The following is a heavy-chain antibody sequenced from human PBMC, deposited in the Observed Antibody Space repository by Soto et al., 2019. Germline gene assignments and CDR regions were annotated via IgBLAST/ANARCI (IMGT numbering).Heavy chain of an antibody. CDR3: ARDSYYYYSSGYWAGDAFDI. CDR1: GFTFSSYA. D-gene: IGHD3-22*01. V-gene: IGHV3-30*04. J-gene: IGHJ3*02. Sequence: QVQLVESGGGVVQPGRSLRLSCAASGFTFSSYAMHWVRQAPGKGLEGVAVIAYDGRNKYYADAVKGRFTISTDNSKNTLYLQMNSLRAEDRAVYYCARDSYYYYSSGYWAGDAFDIWGQGTMVTVSS. CDR2: IAYDGRNK.